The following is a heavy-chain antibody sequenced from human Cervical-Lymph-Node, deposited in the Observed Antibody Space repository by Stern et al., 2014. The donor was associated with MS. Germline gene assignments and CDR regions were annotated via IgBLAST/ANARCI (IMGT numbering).Heavy chain of an antibody. CDR2: IIPIFGTA. Sequence: VQLVQSGAEVKQPGTSVKISCKVSGGTFNVYAINWLRQAPGQGPEWMGGIIPIFGTANYAQKFKGRITITADESTRTLSMDLSSLRSDDTAVYYCARDGRHTDNYGLDVWGQGTPVTVAS. CDR1: GGTFNVYA. D-gene: IGHD3-9*01. V-gene: IGHV1-69*01. CDR3: ARDGRHTDNYGLDV. J-gene: IGHJ6*02.